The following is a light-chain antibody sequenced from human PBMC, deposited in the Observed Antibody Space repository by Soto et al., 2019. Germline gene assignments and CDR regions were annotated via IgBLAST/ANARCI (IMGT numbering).Light chain of an antibody. CDR1: SGHSSYA. CDR2: VNSDGSH. V-gene: IGLV4-69*01. J-gene: IGLJ2*01. Sequence: QLVLTQSPSASASLGDSVKLTCTLSSGHSSYAITWHQQHPEKGPRYLMKVNSDGSHSRGDGIPDRFSGSSSGAERYFFISSLQSEDEADYYCQTWGTGIRVFGGGTKLTVL. CDR3: QTWGTGIRV.